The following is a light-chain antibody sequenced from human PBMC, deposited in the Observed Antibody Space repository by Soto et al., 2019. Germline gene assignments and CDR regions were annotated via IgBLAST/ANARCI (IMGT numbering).Light chain of an antibody. J-gene: IGKJ5*01. CDR2: GAS. CDR3: QQYGDSSIT. CDR1: QNINSDY. V-gene: IGKV3-20*01. Sequence: EIALTQSPGTLSLSPGERATLSCRASQNINSDYFAWYQQNPGQAPRLLIFGASTRATGIPDRFSGSGSGTDFTLTISRLEPEDFAVYYCQQYGDSSITFGQGTLLEI.